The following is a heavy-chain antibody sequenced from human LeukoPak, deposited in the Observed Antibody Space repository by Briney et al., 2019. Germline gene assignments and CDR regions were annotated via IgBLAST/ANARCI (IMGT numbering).Heavy chain of an antibody. CDR3: TKWSIAYYYMDV. CDR1: GGSFSGYY. Sequence: PETLSLTCAVYGGSFSGYYWSWIRQPPGKGLEWIGYIYYSGRTTYNPSPKSRVTVSVDTSKNQFSLKLSSVTAADTALYYCTKWSIAYYYMDVWDKGTTVTISS. CDR2: IYYSGRT. D-gene: IGHD2-15*01. J-gene: IGHJ6*03. V-gene: IGHV4-59*01.